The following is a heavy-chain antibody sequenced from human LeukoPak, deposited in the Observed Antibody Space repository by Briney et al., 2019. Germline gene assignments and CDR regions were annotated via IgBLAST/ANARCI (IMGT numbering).Heavy chain of an antibody. CDR2: IYYTGST. J-gene: IGHJ4*02. V-gene: IGHV4-39*07. CDR1: GASISSTSHY. D-gene: IGHD3-3*01. Sequence: SETLSLTCTVFGASISSTSHYWGWIRQPPGKGLEWVGSIYYTGSTYQNPSLKSRVTVSLDMSKNQFSLELSSVTAADTAVYHCARSWGYDFWSGNLLDYWGQGILVTVSS. CDR3: ARSWGYDFWSGNLLDY.